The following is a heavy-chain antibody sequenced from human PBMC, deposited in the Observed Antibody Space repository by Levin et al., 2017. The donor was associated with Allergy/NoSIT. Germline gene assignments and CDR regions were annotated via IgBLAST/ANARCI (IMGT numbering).Heavy chain of an antibody. J-gene: IGHJ6*02. CDR3: ARDCLRAVAGTNYYYYYGMDV. Sequence: SETLSLTCTVSGGSISSYYWSWIRQPPGKGLEWIGYIYYSGSTNYNPSLKSRVTISVDTSKNQFSLKLSSVTAADTAVYYCARDCLRAVAGTNYYYYYGMDVWGQGTTVTVSS. CDR1: GGSISSYY. V-gene: IGHV4-59*01. D-gene: IGHD6-19*01. CDR2: IYYSGST.